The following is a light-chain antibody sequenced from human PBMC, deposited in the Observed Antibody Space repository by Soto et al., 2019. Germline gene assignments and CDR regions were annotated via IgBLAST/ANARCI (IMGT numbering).Light chain of an antibody. CDR3: QSYDSSLSGYV. J-gene: IGLJ1*01. V-gene: IGLV1-40*01. Sequence: QSALTQPPSVSGAPGQRVTISCTGSSSNIGAGYDVHWYQQLPGTAPKLLIYGNSNRPSGVPDRFSGSKSGISASLAITGLQAEDEADYYCQSYDSSLSGYVFVTGTKVTVL. CDR2: GNS. CDR1: SSNIGAGYD.